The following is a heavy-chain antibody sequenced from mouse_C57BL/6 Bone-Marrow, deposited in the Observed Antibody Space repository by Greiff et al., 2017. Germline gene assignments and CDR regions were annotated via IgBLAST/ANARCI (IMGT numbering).Heavy chain of an antibody. J-gene: IGHJ2*01. CDR3: AREDYYGSSYS. D-gene: IGHD1-1*01. V-gene: IGHV1-75*01. CDR1: GYTFTDYY. CDR2: IFPGSGST. Sequence: QVQLKESGPELVKPGASVKISCKASGYTFTDYYINWVKQRPGQGLEWIGWIFPGSGSTYYNEKFKGKATLTVDKSSSAAYMLLSSLTSEDSAVYFCAREDYYGSSYSWGQGTTLTVSS.